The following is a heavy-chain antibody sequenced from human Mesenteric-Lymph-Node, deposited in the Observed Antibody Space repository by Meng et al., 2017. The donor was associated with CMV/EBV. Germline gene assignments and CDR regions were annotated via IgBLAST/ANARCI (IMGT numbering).Heavy chain of an antibody. V-gene: IGHV4-59*08. CDR2: IYYSGGT. Sequence: GSLRLSCTVSGGSISFYYWTWIRQPPGKGLEWIGYIYYSGGTNSNPSLKSRVTMSVDTSKNQFSLKLSSVTAADTAMYYCARLYYDTSGYFDYWGQGTMVTVSS. D-gene: IGHD3-22*01. CDR3: ARLYYDTSGYFDY. J-gene: IGHJ4*02. CDR1: GGSISFYY.